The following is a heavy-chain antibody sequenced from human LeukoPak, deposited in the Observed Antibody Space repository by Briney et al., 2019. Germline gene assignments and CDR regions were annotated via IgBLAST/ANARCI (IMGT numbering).Heavy chain of an antibody. J-gene: IGHJ4*02. Sequence: SETLSLTCAVYGGSFSGYYWSWIRQPPGKGLEWIGEINHSGSTNYNPSLKSRVTTSVDTSKNQFSLKLSSVTAADTAVYYCARGVPAALFYWGQGTLVTVSS. CDR2: INHSGST. CDR3: ARGVPAALFY. D-gene: IGHD2-2*01. CDR1: GGSFSGYY. V-gene: IGHV4-34*01.